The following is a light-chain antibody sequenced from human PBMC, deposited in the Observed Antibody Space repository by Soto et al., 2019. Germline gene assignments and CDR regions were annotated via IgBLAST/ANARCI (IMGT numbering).Light chain of an antibody. V-gene: IGKV1-33*01. J-gene: IGKJ4*01. CDR3: QQLHSYSLT. Sequence: DIQMTQSPSSLSASVGDRVTITCQASQDIKNYLNWYQQKSGKAPKLLIYDASDLETGVPSRFSGSGSGTDFTFTINSLQPEDIATYYCQQLHSYSLTFGGGTKVDI. CDR1: QDIKNY. CDR2: DAS.